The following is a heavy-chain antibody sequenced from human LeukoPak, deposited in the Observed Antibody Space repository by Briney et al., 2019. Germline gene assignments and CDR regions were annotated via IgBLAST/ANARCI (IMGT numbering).Heavy chain of an antibody. J-gene: IGHJ5*02. Sequence: GGSLRPSCAASGFTFSSYWMSWVRQAPGKGLEWVANIKQDGSEKYYVDSVKGRFTISRDNAKNSLYLQMNSLRAEDTAVYYCARERWELMWFWFDPWGQGTLVTVSS. CDR3: ARERWELMWFWFDP. CDR2: IKQDGSEK. CDR1: GFTFSSYW. V-gene: IGHV3-7*01. D-gene: IGHD1-26*01.